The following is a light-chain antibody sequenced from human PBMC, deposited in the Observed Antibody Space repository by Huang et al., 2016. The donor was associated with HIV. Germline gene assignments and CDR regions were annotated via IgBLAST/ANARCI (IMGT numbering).Light chain of an antibody. CDR3: QKSYTTPLT. CDR2: GAS. J-gene: IGKJ4*01. CDR1: QSISAY. Sequence: DIQMTQSPSYLSASVGDRVTITCRASQSISAYLKWYQQKPGNAPKLLMSGASTWQSGVPSRFSGSGSGTDFTLTINSLQPEDFATYYCQKSYTTPLTFGGGTKVEI. V-gene: IGKV1-39*01.